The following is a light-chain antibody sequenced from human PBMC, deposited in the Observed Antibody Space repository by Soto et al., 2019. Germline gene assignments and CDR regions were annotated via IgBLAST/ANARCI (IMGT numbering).Light chain of an antibody. J-gene: IGKJ5*01. CDR1: QSVTSSY. Sequence: EIVLTQSPGTLSLSPGERATLSCRASQSVTSSYLAWWQQKPGQAPRLLIYGASSRATGIPDRFSGSGSGTEFTLTISSLEPEDFAVYYCQQRSNWPPITFGQGTRLEIK. CDR3: QQRSNWPPIT. V-gene: IGKV3D-20*02. CDR2: GAS.